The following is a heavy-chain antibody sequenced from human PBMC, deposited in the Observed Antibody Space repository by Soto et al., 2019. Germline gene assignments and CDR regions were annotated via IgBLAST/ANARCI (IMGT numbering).Heavy chain of an antibody. J-gene: IGHJ6*02. V-gene: IGHV3-30*18. CDR3: AKDQRIVVVPAAILPHYYYYYGMDV. D-gene: IGHD2-2*01. CDR2: ISYDGSNK. CDR1: GFTFSSYG. Sequence: QVQLVESGGGVVQPGRSLRLSCAASGFTFSSYGMHWVRQAPGKGLEWVAVISYDGSNKYYADSVKGRFTISRDNSKNTLYLQMNSLRAEDTAVYYCAKDQRIVVVPAAILPHYYYYYGMDVWGPGTTVTVSS.